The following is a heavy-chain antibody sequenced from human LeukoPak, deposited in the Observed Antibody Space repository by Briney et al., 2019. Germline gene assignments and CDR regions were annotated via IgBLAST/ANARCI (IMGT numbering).Heavy chain of an antibody. CDR3: ARDPDSSAFDY. CDR2: IKYDDTVK. Sequence: GGPLRLSCTAAGVNFGTYWMSWVRQSPEKGLEFVANIKYDDTVKNYVDSVKGRFTISRDNPSNSVYLQMDSLRPEDTALYYCARDPDSSAFDYWGQGAQVTVSS. D-gene: IGHD2-15*01. V-gene: IGHV3-7*01. J-gene: IGHJ4*02. CDR1: GVNFGTYW.